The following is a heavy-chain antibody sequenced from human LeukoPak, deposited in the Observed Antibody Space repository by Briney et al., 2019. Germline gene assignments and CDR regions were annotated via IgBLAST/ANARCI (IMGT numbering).Heavy chain of an antibody. CDR1: GFTFSDYY. CDR3: ARDYEYQLLWVAFDI. CDR2: ISSSGSTI. D-gene: IGHD2-2*01. J-gene: IGHJ3*02. Sequence: PGGSLRRSCAASGFTFSDYYMSWIRQAPGKGLELLSYISSSGSTIYYADSVKGRFTISRDNAKNSLYLQMNSLRAEDTAVYYCARDYEYQLLWVAFDIWGQGTMVTVSS. V-gene: IGHV3-11*04.